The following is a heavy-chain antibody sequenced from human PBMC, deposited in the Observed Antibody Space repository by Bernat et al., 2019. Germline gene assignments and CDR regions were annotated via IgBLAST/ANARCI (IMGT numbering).Heavy chain of an antibody. CDR2: IWYDGSNK. Sequence: QVQLVESGGGVVQPGRSLRLSCAASGFTFSSYGMHWVRQAPGKGLEWVAVIWYDGSNKYYADSVKGRFTISRDNSKNTLYLQMNSLRAEDTAVYYCAASRIPFFGYYYYYMDVWGKGTTVTVSS. J-gene: IGHJ6*03. CDR3: AASRIPFFGYYYYYMDV. D-gene: IGHD2/OR15-2a*01. CDR1: GFTFSSYG. V-gene: IGHV3-33*01.